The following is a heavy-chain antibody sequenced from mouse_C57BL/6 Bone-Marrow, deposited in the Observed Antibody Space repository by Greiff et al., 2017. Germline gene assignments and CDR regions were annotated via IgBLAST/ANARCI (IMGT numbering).Heavy chain of an antibody. CDR3: ATTGPLLKDDMDY. D-gene: IGHD2-14*01. Sequence: VQLQQSGAELVRPGASVKLSCTASGFNFTDDYMHWVKQRPEQGLEWIGWIDPENGDTEYASKFQGKATITADTSSNTAYLQLSSLTSEDTAVDYCATTGPLLKDDMDYWGQGTSVTVSA. CDR1: GFNFTDDY. J-gene: IGHJ4*01. V-gene: IGHV14-4*01. CDR2: IDPENGDT.